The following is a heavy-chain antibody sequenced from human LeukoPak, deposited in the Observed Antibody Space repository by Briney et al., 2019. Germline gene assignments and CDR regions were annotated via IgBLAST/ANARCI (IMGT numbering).Heavy chain of an antibody. J-gene: IGHJ4*02. CDR1: GFIFSDYY. V-gene: IGHV3-11*04. Sequence: GGSLRLSCAASGFIFSDYYMSWIRQAPGKGLEWVACISSTSFFTVYYADSVKGRFTVSRDNAKNSLYLQMNSLRVDDTAVYYCARELSVFDILTGPRDYWGQGILVTVSS. CDR2: ISSTSFFTV. D-gene: IGHD3-9*01. CDR3: ARELSVFDILTGPRDY.